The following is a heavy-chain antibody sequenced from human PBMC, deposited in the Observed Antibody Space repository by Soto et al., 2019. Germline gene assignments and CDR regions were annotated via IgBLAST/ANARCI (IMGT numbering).Heavy chain of an antibody. CDR3: ARWVTMVRGLTANYYYYYMDV. CDR1: GGSFRGYH. D-gene: IGHD3-10*01. Sequence: QVQLQQWGAGLLKPSETLSLTCDVYGGSFRGYHWSWIRQPPGKGLEWIGEINHSGSTNYHPSLKSRVTISLDTSKNQFSLKLSSVTAADTAVYYCARWVTMVRGLTANYYYYYMDVWGKGTTVTVSS. V-gene: IGHV4-34*01. J-gene: IGHJ6*03. CDR2: INHSGST.